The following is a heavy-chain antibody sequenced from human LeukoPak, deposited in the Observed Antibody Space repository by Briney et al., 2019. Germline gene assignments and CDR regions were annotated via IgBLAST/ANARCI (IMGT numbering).Heavy chain of an antibody. Sequence: GRSLRLSCAASGFTVSSYAMSWVRQAPGKGLEWVSAISGSGGSTYYADSVKGRFTISRDNSKNTLYLQMNSLRAEDTAVYYCAKAYDSSGLSPHGYWGQGTLVTVSS. CDR1: GFTVSSYA. CDR3: AKAYDSSGLSPHGY. D-gene: IGHD3-22*01. V-gene: IGHV3-23*01. J-gene: IGHJ4*02. CDR2: ISGSGGST.